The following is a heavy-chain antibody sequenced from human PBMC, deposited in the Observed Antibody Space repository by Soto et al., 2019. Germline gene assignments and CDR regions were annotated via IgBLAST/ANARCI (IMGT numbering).Heavy chain of an antibody. CDR3: ARDGATYYESWSCVKNWFDP. D-gene: IGHD3-3*01. Sequence: VQLVESGGGLVKPGGSLRLSCAASGFSISDYYMNWIRQVPGKGLEWLSYISGSGSTIYYADSVKGRFTISMDNAKNSMYLQMKTLRAEYTAVYYCARDGATYYESWSCVKNWFDPWGQGTLVTVSS. V-gene: IGHV3-11*01. CDR1: GFSISDYY. J-gene: IGHJ5*02. CDR2: ISGSGSTI.